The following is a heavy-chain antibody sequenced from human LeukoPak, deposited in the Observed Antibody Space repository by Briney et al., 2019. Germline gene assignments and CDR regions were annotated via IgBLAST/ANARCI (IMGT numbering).Heavy chain of an antibody. CDR3: AKYPLIPTTAEGGYFDY. D-gene: IGHD1-1*01. CDR1: GLTFSSYA. J-gene: IGHJ4*02. Sequence: GRSLRLSCAASGLTFSSYAMHWVRQAPGKGLEWVAVISYDGGNHYYADSVKGRFTISRDNSKNTLYLQMNSLRAEDTAVYYCAKYPLIPTTAEGGYFDYWGQGTLVTVSS. V-gene: IGHV3-30*18. CDR2: ISYDGGNH.